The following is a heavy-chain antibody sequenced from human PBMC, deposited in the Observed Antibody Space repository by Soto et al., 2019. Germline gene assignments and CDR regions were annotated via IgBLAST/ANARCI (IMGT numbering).Heavy chain of an antibody. CDR2: ISYDETNE. Sequence: QVQLVESGGGLVQPGGSLRLTCVASGFTFGSHGMHWVRQAPGKWLEWVAVISYDETNEYYVDSVNGRFTISRDNSKSTLYLQMNRLRPADTAVYKCAKDLRTTISDYGMDVWGQGTTVTVSS. CDR1: GFTFGSHG. V-gene: IGHV3-30*18. CDR3: AKDLRTTISDYGMDV. J-gene: IGHJ6*02. D-gene: IGHD2-21*01.